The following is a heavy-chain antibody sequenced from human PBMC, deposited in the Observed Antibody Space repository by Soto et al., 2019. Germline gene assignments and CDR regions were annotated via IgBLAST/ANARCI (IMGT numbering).Heavy chain of an antibody. V-gene: IGHV4-59*01. J-gene: IGHJ4*02. CDR1: GGSINNYY. Sequence: QVQLQESGPGLVKPSETLSLTCTVSGGSINNYYWSWVRQAPGKGLEWIGYIYYSGSTNYNPSLKRRVTISVDTSKNHFSLKLSSLTAADTAVYYCARGSGWYAYWGQGSLVTVSS. CDR2: IYYSGST. CDR3: ARGSGWYAY. D-gene: IGHD6-19*01.